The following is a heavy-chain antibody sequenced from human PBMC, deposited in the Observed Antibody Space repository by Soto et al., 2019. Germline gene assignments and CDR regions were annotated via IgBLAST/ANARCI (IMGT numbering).Heavy chain of an antibody. CDR3: ARVTATGDGDYYGMYV. J-gene: IGHJ6*02. Sequence: SETLSLTCTVSGGTLSGYYWSWIRKTPGKGLEWIGYIYYSGSTNYNPSLKSRVTISVDTYKTQFSLKLSSVTAADTAVYYCARVTATGDGDYYGMYVWGQGTTVTVSS. D-gene: IGHD4-17*01. CDR1: GGTLSGYY. CDR2: IYYSGST. V-gene: IGHV4-59*01.